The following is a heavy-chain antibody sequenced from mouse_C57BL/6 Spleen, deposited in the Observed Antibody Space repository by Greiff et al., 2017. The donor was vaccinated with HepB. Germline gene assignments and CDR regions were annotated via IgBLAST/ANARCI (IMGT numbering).Heavy chain of an antibody. J-gene: IGHJ4*01. D-gene: IGHD1-1*01. CDR1: GYTFTSYW. CDR2: IDPNSGGT. CDR3: ARLEDYGSSYNYAMDY. Sequence: VQLQQSGAELVKPGASVKLSCKASGYTFTSYWMHWVKQRPGRGLEWIGRIDPNSGGTKYNEKFKSKATLTVDKPSSTAYMQLSSLTSEDSAVYYCARLEDYGSSYNYAMDYWGQGTSVTVSS. V-gene: IGHV1-72*01.